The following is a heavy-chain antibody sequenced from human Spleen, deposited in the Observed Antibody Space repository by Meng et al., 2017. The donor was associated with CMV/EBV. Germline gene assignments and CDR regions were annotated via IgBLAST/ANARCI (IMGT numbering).Heavy chain of an antibody. V-gene: IGHV1-69*05. Sequence: SGGTFSSYAISWVRQAPGQGLEWMGGIIPIFGSPNYAQRLEGRMTITTDASPSTAYMELSSLRSEDTAVYYCARGDNWSPTPLPLDYWGQGTLVTVSS. J-gene: IGHJ4*02. CDR3: ARGDNWSPTPLPLDY. CDR1: GGTFSSYA. CDR2: IIPIFGSP. D-gene: IGHD1-20*01.